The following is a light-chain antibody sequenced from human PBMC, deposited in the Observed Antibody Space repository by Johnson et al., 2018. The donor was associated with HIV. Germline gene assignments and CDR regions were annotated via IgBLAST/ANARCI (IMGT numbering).Light chain of an antibody. V-gene: IGLV1-51*01. CDR2: DNT. CDR1: SSNIGKNS. J-gene: IGLJ1*01. Sequence: QSVLTQPPSVSAAPGQKVTIPCSGSSSNIGKNSVSWYQQLPGTAPKLLIYDNTKRPSGIPARFSGSKSATSATLDITGLQTGDEADYYCGTWDGSLSVYVFGAGTEVTVL. CDR3: GTWDGSLSVYV.